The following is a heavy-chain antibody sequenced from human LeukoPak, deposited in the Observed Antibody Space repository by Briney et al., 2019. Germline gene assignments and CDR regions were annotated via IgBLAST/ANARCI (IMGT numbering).Heavy chain of an antibody. Sequence: ASVKVSCKASGYTFTSYDINWVRQATGQGLEWMGWMNPNSGNTGYAQKFQGRVTITRNTSISTAYMELSSLRSEDTAVYYCARSQSSGWSMRGDWFDPWGQGTLVTVSS. J-gene: IGHJ5*02. CDR1: GYTFTSYD. CDR3: ARSQSSGWSMRGDWFDP. D-gene: IGHD6-19*01. V-gene: IGHV1-8*03. CDR2: MNPNSGNT.